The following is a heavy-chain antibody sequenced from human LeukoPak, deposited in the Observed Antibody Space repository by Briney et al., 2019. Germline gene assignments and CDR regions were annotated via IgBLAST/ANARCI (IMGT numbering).Heavy chain of an antibody. J-gene: IGHJ6*03. CDR3: ATDRLLGRSYYYYMDV. Sequence: GGSLRLSCAASGFTFSSYAMSWVRQAPGKGLEWVSAISGSGGSTYYADSVKGRFTISRDNSKNTLYLQMNSLRAEDTAVYYCATDRLLGRSYYYYMDVWGKGATVTVSS. CDR2: ISGSGGST. V-gene: IGHV3-23*01. CDR1: GFTFSSYA. D-gene: IGHD2-21*01.